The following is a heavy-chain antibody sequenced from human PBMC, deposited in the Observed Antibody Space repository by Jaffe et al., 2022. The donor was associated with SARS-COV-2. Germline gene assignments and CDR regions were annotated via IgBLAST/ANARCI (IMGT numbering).Heavy chain of an antibody. J-gene: IGHJ6*02. D-gene: IGHD6-13*01. CDR3: TTNIAAAGSDYYYGMDV. V-gene: IGHV3-15*01. Sequence: EVQLVESGGGLVKPGGSLRLSCAASGFTFSNAWMSWVRQAPGKGLEWVGRIKSKTDGGTTDYAAPVKGRFTISRDDSKNTLYLQMNSLKTEDTAVYYCTTNIAAAGSDYYYGMDVWGQGTTVTVSS. CDR2: IKSKTDGGTT. CDR1: GFTFSNAW.